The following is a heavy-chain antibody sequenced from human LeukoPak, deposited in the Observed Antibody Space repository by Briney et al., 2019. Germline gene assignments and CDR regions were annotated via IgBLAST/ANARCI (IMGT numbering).Heavy chain of an antibody. D-gene: IGHD1-14*01. V-gene: IGHV3-23*01. CDR1: GFTFSTFA. J-gene: IGHJ6*03. Sequence: PGGSLRLSCAASGFTFSTFAMIWVRQPPGKGLEWVSSIFPSGGEIHYADSVRGRFTISRDNSKNTLYLQMNSLRADDTAVYYCAKGTNYYYYYMDVWGKGTTVTISS. CDR2: IFPSGGEI. CDR3: AKGTNYYYYYMDV.